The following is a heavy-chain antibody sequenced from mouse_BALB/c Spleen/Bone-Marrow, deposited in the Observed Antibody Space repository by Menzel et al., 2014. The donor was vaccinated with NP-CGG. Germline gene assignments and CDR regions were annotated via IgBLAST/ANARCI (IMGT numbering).Heavy chain of an antibody. CDR3: ARLGYYGWFAY. CDR2: INPESNTI. V-gene: IGHV4-1*02. J-gene: IGHJ3*01. Sequence: EVQLQESGGGLVQPGGSLKLSCAASGFDFSRYWMSWVRQAPGKGLQWIGEINPESNTINYTPSLKDKFIISRDNAKNTLYLQMRKVRSEDTALYCCARLGYYGWFAYWGQGTLVTVSA. CDR1: GFDFSRYW. D-gene: IGHD2-3*01.